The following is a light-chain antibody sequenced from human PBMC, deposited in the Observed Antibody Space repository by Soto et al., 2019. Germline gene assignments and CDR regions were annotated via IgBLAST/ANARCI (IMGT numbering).Light chain of an antibody. J-gene: IGKJ1*01. V-gene: IGKV3-20*01. CDR2: GAS. CDR3: QQYGTSPPWT. CDR1: QSVSSSF. Sequence: EIVWTQSPGTLSFSPGERATLSCSASQSVSSSFLAWYQQKPGKAPRLLIYGASIRDTGLPDRFSGSGSGTDFTLTISRLEPEDFAVYYCQQYGTSPPWTFGQGTKVEIK.